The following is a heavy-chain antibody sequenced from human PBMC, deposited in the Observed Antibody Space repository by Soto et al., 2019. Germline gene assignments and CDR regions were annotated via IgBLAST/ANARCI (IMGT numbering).Heavy chain of an antibody. CDR1: GFTFSDYY. V-gene: IGHV3-11*05. J-gene: IGHJ2*01. Sequence: QVQLVESGGGLVKPGGSLRLSCAASGFTFSDYYMSWIRQAPGKGLEWVSYINSSSSYTNYADSVKGRFTMSRDNAKNSLYLQVNSLRAEDTAVYYCARTIVAAGGRRYFDLWGRGTLVTVSS. CDR3: ARTIVAAGGRRYFDL. D-gene: IGHD6-13*01. CDR2: INSSSSYT.